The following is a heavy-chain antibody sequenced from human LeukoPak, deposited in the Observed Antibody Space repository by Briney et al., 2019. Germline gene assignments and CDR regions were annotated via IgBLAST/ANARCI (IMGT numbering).Heavy chain of an antibody. J-gene: IGHJ4*02. Sequence: MSGGSLRLSCAASGFTFSDYTMNWVRQAPGKGLEWIGEIHHREGTNYNSSLKSRVTISIDMSKNQFSLKLSSVTAADTAVYYCARHPGGDYYDSSGYYLDYWGQGPLVTVSS. V-gene: IGHV4-34*01. CDR3: ARHPGGDYYDSSGYYLDY. CDR2: IHHREGT. CDR1: GFTFSDYT. D-gene: IGHD3-22*01.